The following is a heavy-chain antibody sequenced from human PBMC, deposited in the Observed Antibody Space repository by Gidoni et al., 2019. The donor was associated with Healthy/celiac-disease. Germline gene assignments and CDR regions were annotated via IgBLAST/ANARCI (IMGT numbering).Heavy chain of an antibody. CDR1: GFTFSSYS. V-gene: IGHV3-48*04. CDR3: ARSEVSSSWYYFDY. J-gene: IGHJ4*02. D-gene: IGHD6-13*01. Sequence: EVQLVESGGGLVQPGGSLRLACADPGFTFSSYSMNWVRQAPGKGLEWVSYISSSSSTIYYADSVKGRFTISRDNAKNSLYLQMNSLRAEDTAVYYCARSEVSSSWYYFDYWGQGTLVTVSS. CDR2: ISSSSSTI.